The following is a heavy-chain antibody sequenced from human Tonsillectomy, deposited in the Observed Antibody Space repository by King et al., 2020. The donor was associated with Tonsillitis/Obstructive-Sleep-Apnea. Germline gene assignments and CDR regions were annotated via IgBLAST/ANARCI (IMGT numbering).Heavy chain of an antibody. V-gene: IGHV2-26*01. J-gene: IGHJ6*02. D-gene: IGHD4-23*01. CDR3: ARTRRTTVLTNSYYYYSGMDV. Sequence: VTLKESGPVLVKPTETLTLTCTVSGFSLSNPRMGVSWIRQPPGKALEWLAHIFSNDGKSYSTSLKGRLTISKDTSRTQVVLTMTNMDPVDTATYYCARTRRTTVLTNSYYYYSGMDVWGQGTTVTVSS. CDR2: IFSNDGK. CDR1: GFSLSNPRMG.